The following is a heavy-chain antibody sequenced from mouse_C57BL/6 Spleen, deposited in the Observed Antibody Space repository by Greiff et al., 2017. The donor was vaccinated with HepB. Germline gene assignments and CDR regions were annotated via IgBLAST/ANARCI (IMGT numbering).Heavy chain of an antibody. V-gene: IGHV1-9*01. J-gene: IGHJ2*01. D-gene: IGHD4-1*01. CDR3: ARGALQGSSPNWDGYFDY. CDR1: GYTFTGYW. CDR2: ILPGSGST. Sequence: VQLQQSGAELMKPGASVKLSCKATGYTFTGYWIEWVKQRPGHGLEWIGEILPGSGSTNYNEKFKGKATFTADTSSNTAYMQLSSLTTEDSAIYYCARGALQGSSPNWDGYFDYWGQGTTLTVSS.